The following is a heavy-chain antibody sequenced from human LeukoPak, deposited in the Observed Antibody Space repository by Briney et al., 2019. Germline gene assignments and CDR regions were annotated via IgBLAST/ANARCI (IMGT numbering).Heavy chain of an antibody. Sequence: GGSLRLSCTASRFMFSSFSINWVRQAPGKGLEWVSYISETSSHTYYADSVKGRFTISRDNAKNSLYLEMNSLRAEDSGFYYCARGVVVFSWYFDLWGRGTLVTVSS. CDR3: ARGVVVFSWYFDL. V-gene: IGHV3-21*06. CDR1: RFMFSSFS. D-gene: IGHD3-22*01. J-gene: IGHJ2*01. CDR2: ISETSSHT.